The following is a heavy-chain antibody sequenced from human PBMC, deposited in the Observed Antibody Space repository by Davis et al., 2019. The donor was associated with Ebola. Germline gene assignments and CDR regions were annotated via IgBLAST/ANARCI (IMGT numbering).Heavy chain of an antibody. V-gene: IGHV3-30*03. CDR3: ARETYYDFWSGTAPDWYFDL. J-gene: IGHJ2*01. D-gene: IGHD3-3*01. Sequence: GGSLRLSCAASGFTFSSYGMHWVRQAPGKGLEWVAVILSDGNNKYYADSVKGRFTISRDNSKNTLYLQMNSLRAEDTAVYYCARETYYDFWSGTAPDWYFDLWGRGTLVTVSS. CDR2: ILSDGNNK. CDR1: GFTFSSYG.